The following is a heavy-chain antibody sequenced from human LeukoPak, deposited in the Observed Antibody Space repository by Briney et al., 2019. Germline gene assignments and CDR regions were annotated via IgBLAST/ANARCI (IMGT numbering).Heavy chain of an antibody. CDR3: ARVSGYSGTWYVDY. V-gene: IGHV3-33*01. Sequence: GGSLRLSCVASGFTFKSYGMHWVRQAPGKGLEWVAIIWYDGSNKYYADFVKGRFTTSRDNSKNTLYLQMNSLRADDTAVYYCARVSGYSGTWYVDYWGQGTLVNVSS. CDR1: GFTFKSYG. D-gene: IGHD6-13*01. J-gene: IGHJ4*02. CDR2: IWYDGSNK.